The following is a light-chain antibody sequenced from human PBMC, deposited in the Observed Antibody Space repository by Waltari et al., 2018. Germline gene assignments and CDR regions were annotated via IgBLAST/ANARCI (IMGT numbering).Light chain of an antibody. CDR1: TSNIGINP. V-gene: IGLV1-44*01. J-gene: IGLJ1*01. CDR2: PNT. Sequence: QSVLTQPPSASGTPGQSVTISCSGSTSNIGINPVNWYQALPGPAPKLLIQPNTQRPSGVPDRFSGSKSGTSASLAISGLQFGDEADYYCAAWDDSLYGCFFGTGTKVTVL. CDR3: AAWDDSLYGCF.